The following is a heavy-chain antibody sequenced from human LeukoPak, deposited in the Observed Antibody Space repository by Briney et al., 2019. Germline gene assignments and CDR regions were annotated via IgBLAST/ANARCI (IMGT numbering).Heavy chain of an antibody. Sequence: PSETLSLTYTVSGGSISSGDYYWSWIRQPPGKGLEWIGYIYYSGSTYYNPSLKSRVTISVDTSKNQFSLKLSSVTAADTAVYYCARDGGIVGAAHYDYWGQGTLVTVSS. CDR1: GGSISSGDYY. D-gene: IGHD1-26*01. CDR2: IYYSGST. J-gene: IGHJ4*02. V-gene: IGHV4-30-4*01. CDR3: ARDGGIVGAAHYDY.